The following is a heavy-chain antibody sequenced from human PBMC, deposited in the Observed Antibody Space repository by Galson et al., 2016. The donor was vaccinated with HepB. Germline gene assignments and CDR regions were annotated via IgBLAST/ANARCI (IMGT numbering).Heavy chain of an antibody. CDR1: GFTFSNYA. V-gene: IGHV3-30*04. CDR2: TSYDGSNK. D-gene: IGHD6-19*01. Sequence: SLRLSCAASGFTFSNYAMHWVRQAPGKGLERVAVTSYDGSNKYYADSVKGRFTISRDNSKNTLDLQMNSLRAEDTAVYYCARSSIEVAGPVDYWGQGTLVTVSS. CDR3: ARSSIEVAGPVDY. J-gene: IGHJ4*02.